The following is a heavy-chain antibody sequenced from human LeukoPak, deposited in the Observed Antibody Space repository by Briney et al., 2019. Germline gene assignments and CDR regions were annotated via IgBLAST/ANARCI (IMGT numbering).Heavy chain of an antibody. V-gene: IGHV3-23*01. J-gene: IGHJ4*02. Sequence: GGSLRLSCAASGFTFSSYAMSWVRQAPGKGLEWVSAISGSGGSTYYADSVKGRFTISRDNSKNTLYLQMNSLRAEDTAVYYCARDKDGYNGIDYWGQGTLVTVSS. CDR3: ARDKDGYNGIDY. CDR2: ISGSGGST. D-gene: IGHD5-24*01. CDR1: GFTFSSYA.